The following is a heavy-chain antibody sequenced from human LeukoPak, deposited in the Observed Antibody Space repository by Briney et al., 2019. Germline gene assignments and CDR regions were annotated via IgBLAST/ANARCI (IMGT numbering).Heavy chain of an antibody. J-gene: IGHJ4*02. CDR3: AKGGHDFNPFYW. Sequence: GGSLRLSCAASGFTFSTSAMGWVRQAPGKGLEWVSSIKGGGGDPFYADSVKGRFTISRDNSKYTLFLQLNSLRADDSAVYYCAKGGHDFNPFYWWGQGTLVTVSS. CDR1: GFTFSTSA. V-gene: IGHV3-23*01. D-gene: IGHD2-21*02. CDR2: IKGGGGDP.